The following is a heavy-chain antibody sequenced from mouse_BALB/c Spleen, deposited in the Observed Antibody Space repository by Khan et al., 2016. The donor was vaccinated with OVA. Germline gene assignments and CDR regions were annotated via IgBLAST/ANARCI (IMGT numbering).Heavy chain of an antibody. V-gene: IGHV5-6-3*01. Sequence: EVELVESGGGLVQPGGSVKLSCAASGFTFSSYGMSWVRQTPDKRLELVATINSNGGSTYYPDSVKGRFTLSRDKAKNTLYLQMSSLKSEDTALYYCARMARTINWGQGTTLTVYS. J-gene: IGHJ2*01. CDR2: INSNGGST. CDR1: GFTFSSYG. CDR3: ARMARTIN.